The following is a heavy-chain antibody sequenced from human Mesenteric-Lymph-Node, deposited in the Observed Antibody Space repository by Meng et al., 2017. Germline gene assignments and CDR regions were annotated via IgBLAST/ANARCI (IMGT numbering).Heavy chain of an antibody. CDR1: GLPFSIHW. V-gene: IGHV3-7*01. D-gene: IGHD2-8*02. J-gene: IGHJ4*02. CDR2: INPDGSRT. CDR3: TRETWYYFDY. Sequence: GESLKISCAASGLPFSIHWMTWVRQAPGKGLEWVATINPDGSRTSYLESVEGRFTISRDNARNSLNLQMNSLRAEDTALYYCTRETWYYFDYWGQGTLVTVSS.